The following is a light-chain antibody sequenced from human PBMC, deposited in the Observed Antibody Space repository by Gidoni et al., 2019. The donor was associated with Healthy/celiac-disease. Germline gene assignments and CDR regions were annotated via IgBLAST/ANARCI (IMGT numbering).Light chain of an antibody. J-gene: IGKJ3*01. V-gene: IGKV3-20*01. CDR3: QQYGSSPLT. CDR2: GAS. Sequence: EIVLTQSPGTLSLSPGERATLSFSASQSVSSSYLAWYQQKPGKAPRLLIYGASSRATGIPDRFSGSESGTDFTLTISRLEPEDFAVYYCQQYGSSPLTFGPGTKVDIK. CDR1: QSVSSSY.